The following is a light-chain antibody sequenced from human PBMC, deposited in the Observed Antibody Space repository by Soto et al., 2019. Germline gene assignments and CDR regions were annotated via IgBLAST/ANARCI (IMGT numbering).Light chain of an antibody. Sequence: QSALTQPASVSGSPGQSITISCTGNSSDVGGYNYVSWYQQHPGKAPKLMIYDVSNRPSGVSNRFSGSKSGNTASLTISGLQAEDEAEYYCSSYTSSSAWVFGTGTKVTVL. CDR3: SSYTSSSAWV. V-gene: IGLV2-14*01. J-gene: IGLJ1*01. CDR2: DVS. CDR1: SSDVGGYNY.